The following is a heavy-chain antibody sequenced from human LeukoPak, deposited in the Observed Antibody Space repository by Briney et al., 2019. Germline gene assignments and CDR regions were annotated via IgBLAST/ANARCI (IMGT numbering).Heavy chain of an antibody. J-gene: IGHJ3*02. CDR3: AREDTVDAFDI. V-gene: IGHV3-48*03. CDR1: GFTFSTYE. CDR2: ISSSGRTI. D-gene: IGHD4-17*01. Sequence: GGSLRLSCPASGFTFSTYEMNWVRQAPGKGLEWISYISSSGRTIYYADSVKGRLTVSRDNAKNSLYLQMNSLRGEDTAIYYCAREDTVDAFDIWGQGTMVTVSS.